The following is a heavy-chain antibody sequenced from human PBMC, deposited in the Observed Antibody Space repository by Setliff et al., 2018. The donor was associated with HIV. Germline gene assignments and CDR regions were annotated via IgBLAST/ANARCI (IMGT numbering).Heavy chain of an antibody. J-gene: IGHJ4*02. CDR3: AREPSPSQWQPLYFDV. D-gene: IGHD6-19*01. CDR1: GASTNAYF. CDR2: IYTSGIT. V-gene: IGHV4-4*07. Sequence: SETLSLTCNVSGASTNAYFLSWVRHLAGKGLEWIGHIYTSGITNHNPSLKSRVTMSLDTSKEQFSLRLRSVTAADTAIYYCAREPSPSQWQPLYFDVWGRGILVTVSS.